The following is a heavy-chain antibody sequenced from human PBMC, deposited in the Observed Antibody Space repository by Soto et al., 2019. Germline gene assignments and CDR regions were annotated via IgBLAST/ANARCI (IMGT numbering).Heavy chain of an antibody. Sequence: SETLSLTCTVSGGSISSYDWSWIRQPPGKGLEWIGYIYYSGSTNYNPSLKSRVTISVDTSKNQFSLKLSSVTAADTAVYYCAREYCSGGSCYFDYSGQGTLVTVSS. J-gene: IGHJ4*02. CDR1: GGSISSYD. V-gene: IGHV4-59*01. CDR2: IYYSGST. CDR3: AREYCSGGSCYFDY. D-gene: IGHD2-15*01.